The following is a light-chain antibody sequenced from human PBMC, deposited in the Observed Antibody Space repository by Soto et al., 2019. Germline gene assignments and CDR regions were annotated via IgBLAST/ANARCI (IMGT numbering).Light chain of an antibody. J-gene: IGKJ2*01. CDR3: QSYNDWPFT. Sequence: EIVMTQSPATLSVSPGERVTLSCRASESLSTYLALYQQKPGQAPRLLIYGASTKATGIPARFSGRGSATDFTLTISSLQSEDFAVYYCQSYNDWPFTFGQGTKLEI. CDR1: ESLSTY. CDR2: GAS. V-gene: IGKV3-15*01.